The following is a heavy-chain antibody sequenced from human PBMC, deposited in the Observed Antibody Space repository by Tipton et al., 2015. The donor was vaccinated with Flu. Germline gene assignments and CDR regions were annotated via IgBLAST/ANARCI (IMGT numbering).Heavy chain of an antibody. J-gene: IGHJ5*01. D-gene: IGHD4-11*01. Sequence: TLSLTCSVFGDSIGSDYFWGWIRQPPGKGLEWIGNVHQTGTSYYNPSLRSRVIITIDRRKNHFSLRLTSVTAADTAVYFCARRDYSNYVSEPKNWFDSWGQGTLVTVSS. V-gene: IGHV4-38-2*01. CDR2: VHQTGTS. CDR1: GDSIGSDYF. CDR3: ARRDYSNYVSEPKNWFDS.